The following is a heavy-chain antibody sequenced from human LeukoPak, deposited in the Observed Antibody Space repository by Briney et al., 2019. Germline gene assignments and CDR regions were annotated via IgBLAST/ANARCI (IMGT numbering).Heavy chain of an antibody. D-gene: IGHD4-17*01. V-gene: IGHV3-21*01. CDR3: ARTNPGLRESY. J-gene: IGHJ4*02. CDR1: GSTFSSYS. CDR2: ISSSSSYI. Sequence: GGSLRLSCAASGSTFSSYSMNWVRQAPGKGLEWVSSISSSSSYIYYADSVKGRFTISRDNAKNSLYLQMNSLRAEDTAVYYCARTNPGLRESYWGQGTLVTVSS.